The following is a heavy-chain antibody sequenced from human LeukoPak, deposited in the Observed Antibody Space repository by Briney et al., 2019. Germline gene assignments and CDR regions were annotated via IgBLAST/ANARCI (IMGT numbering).Heavy chain of an antibody. V-gene: IGHV4-59*08. CDR2: FYYSGTT. CDR1: GGSISTNY. Sequence: SETLSLTCTVSGGSISTNYWSWIRQPPGKGLEWIGYFYYSGTTNYNPSLKSRVTISVDMSTNQLSLKLSSVTAADTAVYYCARHPAGFKDWFDPWGQGTLVTVSS. J-gene: IGHJ5*02. CDR3: ARHPAGFKDWFDP. D-gene: IGHD6-13*01.